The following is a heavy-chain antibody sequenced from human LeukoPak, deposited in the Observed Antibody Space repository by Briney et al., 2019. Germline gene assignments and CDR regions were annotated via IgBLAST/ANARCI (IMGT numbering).Heavy chain of an antibody. CDR1: VGSLSGSY. D-gene: IGHD3-3*01. CDR3: ARDPCWSINSPLRY. CDR2: INHSGRT. V-gene: IGHV4-34*01. Sequence: PSETLSLTCAVFVGSLSGSYSNWIRQTPGKGLEWIGEINHSGRTNYNSSLKSRVTISVDTSKSQCSLKLISVTSADTSVYYCARDPCWSINSPLRYWGQGNQVTVSS. J-gene: IGHJ4*02.